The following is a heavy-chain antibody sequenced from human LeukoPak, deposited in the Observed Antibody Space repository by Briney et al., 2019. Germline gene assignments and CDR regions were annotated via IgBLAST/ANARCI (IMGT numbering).Heavy chain of an antibody. Sequence: GGSLRLSCAASGFSFNGDCMDWVRQAPGKGLEWVANIKHDESENEHLDAVTVRFTISRDNAHNSLYQQMNGLRAEDTAVYYCTRRLDDWGQGTLVTVSS. CDR1: GFSFNGDC. J-gene: IGHJ4*02. V-gene: IGHV3-7*01. CDR3: TRRLDD. D-gene: IGHD3-16*01. CDR2: IKHDESEN.